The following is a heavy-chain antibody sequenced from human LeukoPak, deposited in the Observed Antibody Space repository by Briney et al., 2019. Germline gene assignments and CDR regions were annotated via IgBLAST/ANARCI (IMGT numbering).Heavy chain of an antibody. D-gene: IGHD4-23*01. V-gene: IGHV1-2*02. Sequence: ASVKVSCKASGYTFTSYGISWVRQAPGQGLEWMGWINPNSGGTNYAQKFQGRVTMTRDTSISTAYMELSRLRSDDTAVYYCARASLSQVVTPASYWGQGTLVTVSS. CDR2: INPNSGGT. J-gene: IGHJ4*02. CDR1: GYTFTSYG. CDR3: ARASLSQVVTPASY.